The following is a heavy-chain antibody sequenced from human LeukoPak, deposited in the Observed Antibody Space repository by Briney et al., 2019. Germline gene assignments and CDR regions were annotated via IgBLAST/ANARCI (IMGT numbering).Heavy chain of an antibody. D-gene: IGHD3-10*01. CDR2: IYYSGST. CDR1: GGSISSYY. Sequence: SETLSLTCTVSGGSISSYYWGWIRQPPGKGLEWIGSIYYSGSTYYNPSLKSRVTISVDTSKNQFSLKLSSVTAADTAVYYCARVSYGSGSYYGWFDPWGQGTLVTVSS. CDR3: ARVSYGSGSYYGWFDP. V-gene: IGHV4-39*07. J-gene: IGHJ5*02.